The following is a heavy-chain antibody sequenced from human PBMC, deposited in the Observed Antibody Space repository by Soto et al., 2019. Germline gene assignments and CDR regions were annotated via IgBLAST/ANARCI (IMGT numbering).Heavy chain of an antibody. CDR3: AKDIVTMVRGVIRGGSDYYYGTEV. D-gene: IGHD3-10*01. CDR2: ISWDGGST. Sequence: PWGSLRLSCAASGFTFDDYTMHWVRQGPGKGLEWVSLISWDGGSTYYADSVKGRFTISRDNSKNSLYLQMNSLRTEDTALYYCAKDIVTMVRGVIRGGSDYYYGTEVWGHGTTVTVSS. V-gene: IGHV3-43*01. J-gene: IGHJ6*02. CDR1: GFTFDDYT.